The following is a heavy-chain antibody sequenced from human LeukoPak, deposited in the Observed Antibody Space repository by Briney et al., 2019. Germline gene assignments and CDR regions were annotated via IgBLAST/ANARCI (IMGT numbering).Heavy chain of an antibody. Sequence: PSETLSLTCTVSGGSISSYYWSWIRQPPGKGLEWIGYIYYSGSTNYNPSLKSRVTISVDTSKNQFSLKLSSVTAADTAVYYCTSERPLGFDYWGQGTLVTVSS. J-gene: IGHJ4*02. CDR3: TSERPLGFDY. CDR1: GGSISSYY. V-gene: IGHV4-59*13. D-gene: IGHD7-27*01. CDR2: IYYSGST.